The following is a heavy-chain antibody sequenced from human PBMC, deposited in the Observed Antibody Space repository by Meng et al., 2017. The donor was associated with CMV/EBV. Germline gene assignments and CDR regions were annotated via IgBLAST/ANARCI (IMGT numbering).Heavy chain of an antibody. D-gene: IGHD3-3*01. CDR3: ARVSGVRVFLEPYYYGMDV. Sequence: GGSLRLSCAASGFTFSSYSMNWVRQAPGKGLEWVSYISSSSSTIYYADSVKGRFTISRDNAKNSLYLQMNSLRAEDTAVYYCARVSGVRVFLEPYYYGMDVWGQGTTVTVSS. CDR1: GFTFSSYS. V-gene: IGHV3-48*04. J-gene: IGHJ6*02. CDR2: ISSSSSTI.